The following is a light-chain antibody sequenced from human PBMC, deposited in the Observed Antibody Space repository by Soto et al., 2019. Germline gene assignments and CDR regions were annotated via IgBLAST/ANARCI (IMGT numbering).Light chain of an antibody. J-gene: IGLJ3*02. CDR2: STN. CDR1: SGSVSTSSY. CDR3: VRYIGTWV. V-gene: IGLV8-61*01. Sequence: QTVVTQEPSFSVSPGGTVTLTCGFSSGSVSTSSYPTWYQQTPGQAPRTLIYSTNTRSSGVPDRFSGSILGNKAALTITGAQADDESDYYCVRYIGTWVFGGGTKLTVL.